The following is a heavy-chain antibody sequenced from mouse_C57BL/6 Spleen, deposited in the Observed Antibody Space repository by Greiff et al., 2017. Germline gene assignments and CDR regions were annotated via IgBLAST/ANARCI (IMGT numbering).Heavy chain of an antibody. V-gene: IGHV14-4*01. CDR3: TTRGLCAY. CDR2: IDPENGDT. CDR1: GFNIKDDY. Sequence: VQLQQSGAELVRPGASVKLSCTASGFNIKDDYMHWVKQRPEQGLEWIGWIDPENGDTEYASKFQGKATITADTSSNTAYLQLSSLTSEDTAVDYCTTRGLCAYWGQGTLVTVSA. J-gene: IGHJ3*01. D-gene: IGHD3-3*01.